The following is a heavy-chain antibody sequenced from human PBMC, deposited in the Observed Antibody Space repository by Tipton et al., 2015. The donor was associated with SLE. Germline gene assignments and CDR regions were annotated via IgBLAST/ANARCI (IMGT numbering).Heavy chain of an antibody. D-gene: IGHD4-17*01. CDR2: IYHSGST. CDR1: GYSISSGYY. J-gene: IGHJ4*02. V-gene: IGHV4-38-2*02. CDR3: ARDHPIMTTVTS. Sequence: LRLSCAVSGYSISSGYYWGWIRQPPGKGLEWIGSIYHSGSTYYNPSLKSRVTISVDTSKNQFSLKLSSVTAADTAVYYCARDHPIMTTVTSWGQGTLVTVSS.